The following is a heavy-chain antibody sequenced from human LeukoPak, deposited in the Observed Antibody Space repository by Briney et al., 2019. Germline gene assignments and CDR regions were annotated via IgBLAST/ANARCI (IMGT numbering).Heavy chain of an antibody. CDR3: ASRKYSSGWYDWFDP. CDR1: GGSISSYY. V-gene: IGHV4-59*08. D-gene: IGHD6-19*01. J-gene: IGHJ5*02. Sequence: SETLSLTCTVSGGSISSYYWSWIRQPPGKGLEWIGYIYYSGSTNYNPSLKSRVTISVDTSKNQFSLKLSSVTAADTAVYYCASRKYSSGWYDWFDPWGQGTLVTVSS. CDR2: IYYSGST.